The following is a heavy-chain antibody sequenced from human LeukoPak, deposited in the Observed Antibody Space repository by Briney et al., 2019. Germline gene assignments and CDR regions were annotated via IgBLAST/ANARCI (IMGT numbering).Heavy chain of an antibody. J-gene: IGHJ4*02. CDR3: ARRPTGRNYYFDY. CDR1: GYSFTTYW. CDR2: IYPGDSVT. Sequence: GESLKISCQASGYSFTTYWIGWVRQMPGKGLEWMGIIYPGDSVTRYSPSFQGQVTISVDKSISTAYLQWTSLKASDTAMYYCARRPTGRNYYFDYWGQGALVTVSS. D-gene: IGHD1-1*01. V-gene: IGHV5-51*01.